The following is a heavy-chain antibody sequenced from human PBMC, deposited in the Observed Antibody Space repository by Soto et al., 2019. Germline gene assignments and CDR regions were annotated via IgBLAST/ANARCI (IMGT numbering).Heavy chain of an antibody. V-gene: IGHV3-30*03. CDR2: ISSDGSKK. Sequence: QVQLVESGGGVVQPGRSLRLSCVASGFTFSNNGIHWVRQVPGKGLEWVAVISSDGSKKYYADSVNGRFTISRDNSKNPLYLQMNSLRAADTAVYYCAMDLYGGSSRFDYWGQGTLVTVSS. J-gene: IGHJ4*02. CDR3: AMDLYGGSSRFDY. D-gene: IGHD2-15*01. CDR1: GFTFSNNG.